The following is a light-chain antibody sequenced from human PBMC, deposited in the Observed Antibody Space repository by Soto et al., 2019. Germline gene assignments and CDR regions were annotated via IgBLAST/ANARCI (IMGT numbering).Light chain of an antibody. CDR2: NNN. J-gene: IGLJ1*01. CDR1: SSNIGSNT. CDR3: AAWDDSLNGLV. Sequence: QSVLTQPPSASGTPGQRVTISCSGSSSNIGSNTVNWYQQLPGTAPKLLIYNNNQRPSWVPDRFSGSKSGTSASLAISGLQSEYEADYYCAAWDDSLNGLVFGTGTKLTVL. V-gene: IGLV1-44*01.